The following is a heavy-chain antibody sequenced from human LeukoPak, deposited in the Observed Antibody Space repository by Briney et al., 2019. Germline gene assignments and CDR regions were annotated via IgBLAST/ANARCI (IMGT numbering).Heavy chain of an antibody. CDR2: INPNGGGT. CDR3: ARDLYQNWFDP. V-gene: IGHV1-2*02. D-gene: IGHD2-8*01. J-gene: IGHJ5*02. Sequence: ASVKVSCKASGYTFTGYYMHWVRQAPGQALEWMGWINPNGGGTKYAHKFQGRVTMTRDTSISTVYMELSRLRSDDTAVYYCARDLYQNWFDPWGQGTLVTVSS. CDR1: GYTFTGYY.